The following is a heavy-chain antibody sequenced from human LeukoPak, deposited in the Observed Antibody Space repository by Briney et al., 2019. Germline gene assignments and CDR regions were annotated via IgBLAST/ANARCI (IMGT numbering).Heavy chain of an antibody. Sequence: GSLRLSCAASGFTFSSYAMHWVRQAPGKGLEWVAVISYDGSNKYYADSVKGRFTISRDNSKNTLYLQMNSLRAEDTAVYYCARDTGIAAPADIWGQGTMVTVSS. CDR3: ARDTGIAAPADI. D-gene: IGHD6-13*01. CDR2: ISYDGSNK. J-gene: IGHJ3*02. V-gene: IGHV3-30-3*01. CDR1: GFTFSSYA.